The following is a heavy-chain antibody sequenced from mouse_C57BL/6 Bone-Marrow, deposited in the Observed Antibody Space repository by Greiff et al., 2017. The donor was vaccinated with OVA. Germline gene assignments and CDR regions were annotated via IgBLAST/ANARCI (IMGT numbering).Heavy chain of an antibody. CDR2: ISSGGDYI. CDR3: TREEGRGGHYFDY. V-gene: IGHV5-9-1*02. J-gene: IGHJ2*01. Sequence: DVHLVESGEGLVKPGGSLKLSCAASGFTFSSYAMSWVRQTPEKRLEWVAYISSGGDYIYYADTVKGRFTISRDNARNTLYLQMSSLKSEDTAMYYCTREEGRGGHYFDYWGQGTTLTVSS. CDR1: GFTFSSYA. D-gene: IGHD3-3*01.